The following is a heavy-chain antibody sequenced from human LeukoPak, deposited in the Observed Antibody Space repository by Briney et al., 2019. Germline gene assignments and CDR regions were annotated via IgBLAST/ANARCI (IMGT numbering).Heavy chain of an antibody. Sequence: SETLSLTCAVSGGSISSGGYSWSWIRQPPGKGLEWIGYIYHSGSTYYNPSLKSRVTISVDRSKNQSSLKLSSVTAADTAVYYCARAVTMIVGGAFDIWGQGTMVTVSS. J-gene: IGHJ3*02. CDR1: GGSISSGGYS. V-gene: IGHV4-30-2*01. CDR3: ARAVTMIVGGAFDI. D-gene: IGHD3-22*01. CDR2: IYHSGST.